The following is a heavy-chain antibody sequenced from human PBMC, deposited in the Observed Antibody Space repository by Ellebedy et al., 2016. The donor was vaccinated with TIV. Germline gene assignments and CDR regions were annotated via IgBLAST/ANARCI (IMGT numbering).Heavy chain of an antibody. Sequence: PGGSLRLSCAASGFTFSDYYMSWIRQAPGKGLEWVSYISSSGSTIYYADSVKGRFTISRDNAKNSLYLQMNSLRAEDTAVYYGARPYYYDGNSYYYWGQGTLVTVSS. J-gene: IGHJ4*02. CDR1: GFTFSDYY. CDR3: ARPYYYDGNSYYY. D-gene: IGHD3-22*01. CDR2: ISSSGSTI. V-gene: IGHV3-11*04.